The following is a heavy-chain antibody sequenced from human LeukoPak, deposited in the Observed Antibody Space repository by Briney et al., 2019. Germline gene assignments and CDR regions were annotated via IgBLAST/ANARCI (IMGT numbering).Heavy chain of an antibody. D-gene: IGHD2/OR15-2a*01. J-gene: IGHJ6*03. CDR2: ISWNSGNI. Sequence: GGSLRLSCAGSGFTFDDYAMHWVRQTPGRGLEWVSDISWNSGNIAYADFVGGRFTISRDNAKNSLSLQMNSLSDEDTAVYYCAKDAYGGATFFYYMDVWGKGTTVTVSS. CDR1: GFTFDDYA. V-gene: IGHV3-9*01. CDR3: AKDAYGGATFFYYMDV.